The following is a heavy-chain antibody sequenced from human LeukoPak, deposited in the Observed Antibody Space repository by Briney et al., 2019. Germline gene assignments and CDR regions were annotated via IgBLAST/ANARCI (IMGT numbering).Heavy chain of an antibody. D-gene: IGHD3-9*01. CDR3: ARSIGLTGGGVDV. V-gene: IGHV3-11*01. CDR2: ITDSGSTI. CDR1: GFTFRDYN. J-gene: IGHJ6*02. Sequence: GGSLRLSCAASGFTFRDYNMNWVRQAPGKGLEWVSYITDSGSTIHYADSVNGRLTISRDNAKNSLYLQMNSLRAEDSAVYYCARSIGLTGGGVDVWGRGTTVTVSS.